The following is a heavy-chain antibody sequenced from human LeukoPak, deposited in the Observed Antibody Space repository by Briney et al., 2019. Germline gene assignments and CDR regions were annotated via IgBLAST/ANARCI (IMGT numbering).Heavy chain of an antibody. V-gene: IGHV3-23*01. CDR2: ITGNGGST. Sequence: GGSLRLSCAVSGFTFSNYAMSWVRQAPGKGLEWVSAITGNGGSTYYTDSVKGRFTISRDNSKNTLYLQMNSLRAEDTAVYYCAKGYSSSWYFNYFDYWGQGTLVTVSS. CDR3: AKGYSSSWYFNYFDY. D-gene: IGHD6-13*01. CDR1: GFTFSNYA. J-gene: IGHJ4*02.